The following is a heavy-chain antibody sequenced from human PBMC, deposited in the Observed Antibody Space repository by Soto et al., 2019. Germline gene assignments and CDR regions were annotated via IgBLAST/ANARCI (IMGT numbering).Heavy chain of an antibody. V-gene: IGHV3-33*01. J-gene: IGHJ4*02. Sequence: QVQLVESGGGVVQPGRSLRLSCAASGFTFSSYGMHWVRQAPGEGLEWVAVIWYDGSNKYYAASVKGRFTISRDHSKNTLYLQMNSLRAGDTAVYYCARDCAGYSSGWYQRGGFDYWGQGTLVTVPS. D-gene: IGHD6-19*01. CDR2: IWYDGSNK. CDR1: GFTFSSYG. CDR3: ARDCAGYSSGWYQRGGFDY.